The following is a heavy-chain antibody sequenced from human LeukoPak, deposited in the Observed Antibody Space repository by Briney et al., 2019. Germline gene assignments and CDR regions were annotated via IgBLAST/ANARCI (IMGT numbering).Heavy chain of an antibody. CDR2: ISSSSSYK. CDR1: EFTFSSHT. J-gene: IGHJ4*02. Sequence: SGGSLRLSCAASEFTFSSHTMNWVRQAPGKGLEWVSSISSSSSYKYYADSVKGRFTISRDNAKNSLYLQMNSLRAEDTAVYYCARGDDYVWGSYRYTGIDYWGQGTLVTVSS. D-gene: IGHD3-16*02. CDR3: ARGDDYVWGSYRYTGIDY. V-gene: IGHV3-21*01.